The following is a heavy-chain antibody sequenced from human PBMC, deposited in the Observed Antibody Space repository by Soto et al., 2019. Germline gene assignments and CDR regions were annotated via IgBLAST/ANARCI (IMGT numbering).Heavy chain of an antibody. V-gene: IGHV3-23*01. CDR1: GFTFSNYA. D-gene: IGHD3-10*01. CDR2: ISGGGIST. CDR3: ARDAISMVRGTNNWCDA. J-gene: IGHJ5*02. Sequence: EVQLLESGGGLVQPGGSLTLSCAASGFTFSNYAMSWVRQAPGKGLEWVSAISGGGISTYYADSVRGRFTISRDNSRNTLYLRMNRLRAEDTAVYYCARDAISMVRGTNNWCDAWGQGTLVTVSS.